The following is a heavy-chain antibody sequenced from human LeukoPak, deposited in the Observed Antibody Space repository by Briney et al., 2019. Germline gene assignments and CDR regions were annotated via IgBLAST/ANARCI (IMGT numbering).Heavy chain of an antibody. CDR3: ASGNGYYYRYFDY. V-gene: IGHV4-31*03. CDR2: IHYSGNT. D-gene: IGHD3-22*01. Sequence: SETLSLTCTVSGGSISSSSYYWGWIRQHPGKGLEWIGYIHYSGNTYYNPSLKSRVTISIDTSENQFSLKLSSVTAADTAVYYCASGNGYYYRYFDYWGQGTPVTVSS. CDR1: GGSISSSSYY. J-gene: IGHJ4*02.